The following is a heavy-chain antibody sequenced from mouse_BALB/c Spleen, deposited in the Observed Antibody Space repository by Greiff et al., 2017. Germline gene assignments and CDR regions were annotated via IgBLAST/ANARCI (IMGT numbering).Heavy chain of an antibody. V-gene: IGHV2-4-1*01. CDR3: ARNPAMITRGYAMDY. CDR1: GFSLTSYG. CDR2: IWSGGST. J-gene: IGHJ4*01. Sequence: VKLMESGPGLVHPSQSLSITCTVSGFSLTSYGVHWVRQSPGKGLEWLGVIWSGGSTDYNAAFISRLSISKDNSKSQVFFKMNSLQADDTAIYYCARNPAMITRGYAMDYWGQGTSVTVSS. D-gene: IGHD2-4*01.